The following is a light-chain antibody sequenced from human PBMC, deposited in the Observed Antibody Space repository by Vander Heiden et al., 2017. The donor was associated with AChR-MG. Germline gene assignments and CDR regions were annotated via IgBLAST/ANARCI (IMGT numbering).Light chain of an antibody. CDR3: SSYTTSDTVV. CDR1: SSDVGGHNF. J-gene: IGLJ2*01. V-gene: IGLV2-14*01. Sequence: QSALTQPASVSGSPGQSIAISCTGSSSDVGGHNFFSWYQHHPGKAPKLMIYEVSNRPSGVSTRFSGSKSANTASLTISGLQAEDGADYYCSSYTTSDTVVFGGGTKLTVL. CDR2: EVS.